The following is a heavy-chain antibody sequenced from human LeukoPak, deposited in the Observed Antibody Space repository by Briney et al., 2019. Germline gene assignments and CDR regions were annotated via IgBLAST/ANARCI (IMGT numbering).Heavy chain of an antibody. CDR3: GRVTLYAFDI. Sequence: ASVKLSSTPSGHTFSTSFIPWGPQAPGQGLEWMSIISPSGGSTSYAQEFQGRVTMTRDTSTSTVYMELSSLRSVDTAVYYCGRVTLYAFDIWGQGTMVTVSS. V-gene: IGHV1-46*01. J-gene: IGHJ3*02. CDR1: GHTFSTSF. CDR2: ISPSGGST. D-gene: IGHD4-23*01.